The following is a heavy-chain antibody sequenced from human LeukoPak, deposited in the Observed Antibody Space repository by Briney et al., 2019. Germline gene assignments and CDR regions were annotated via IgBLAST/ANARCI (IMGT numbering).Heavy chain of an antibody. V-gene: IGHV1-8*03. CDR1: GYTFTSYD. CDR3: ARVRRAISGWWGNWFDP. Sequence: AASVKVSCKASGYTFTSYDIDWVRQATGQGLEWMGWMNPNSGNTGYAQKFQGRVTITRNTSISTAYMELSRLRSDDTAVYYCARVRRAISGWWGNWFDPWGQGTLVTVSS. D-gene: IGHD6-19*01. CDR2: MNPNSGNT. J-gene: IGHJ5*02.